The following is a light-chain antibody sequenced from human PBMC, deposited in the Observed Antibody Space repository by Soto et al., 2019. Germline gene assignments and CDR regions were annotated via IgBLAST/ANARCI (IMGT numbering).Light chain of an antibody. J-gene: IGKJ3*01. CDR3: QQYDTSPRT. V-gene: IGKV3-20*01. Sequence: EIVLTQSPGTLSLSPGERATLSCRASQSLSSNYLAWYQQRPGQAPRLLIYETSNRATGIPARFSGSGSGTDFTLTISGLEPEDFAMYYCQQYDTSPRTFGPGTKVDLK. CDR1: QSLSSNY. CDR2: ETS.